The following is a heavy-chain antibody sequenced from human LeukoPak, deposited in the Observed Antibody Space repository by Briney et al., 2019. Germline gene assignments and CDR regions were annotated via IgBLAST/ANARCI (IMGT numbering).Heavy chain of an antibody. V-gene: IGHV4-59*08. CDR3: ARQYSGYDLDY. D-gene: IGHD5-12*01. CDR1: GGSISSYY. CDR2: IYYSGST. J-gene: IGHJ4*02. Sequence: SETLSLTCTVSGGSISSYYWSWIRQPPGKGLEWIGYIYYSGSTNNNPSLKSRVTISVDTSKNQFSLKLSSVTAADTAVYYCARQYSGYDLDYWGQGTLVTVSS.